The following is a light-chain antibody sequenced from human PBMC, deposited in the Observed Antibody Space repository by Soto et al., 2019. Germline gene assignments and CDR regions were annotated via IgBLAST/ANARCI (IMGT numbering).Light chain of an antibody. CDR2: DTS. Sequence: EIVLTQSPATLSLSPGEIATLSCRASQSVGSYLAWYQQKPGQAPRLLIYDTSSRATGIPARLSGGGSGTDFTLTISSLEPEDFAVYYCQQRSNWPPYTFGQGTKLEIK. V-gene: IGKV3-11*01. CDR3: QQRSNWPPYT. J-gene: IGKJ2*01. CDR1: QSVGSY.